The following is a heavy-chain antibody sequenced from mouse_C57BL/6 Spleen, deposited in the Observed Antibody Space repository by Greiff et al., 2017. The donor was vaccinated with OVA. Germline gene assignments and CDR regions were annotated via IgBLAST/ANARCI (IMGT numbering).Heavy chain of an antibody. Sequence: QVQLQQPGAELVRPGTSVKLSCKASGYTFTSYWMHWVKQRPGQGLEWIGVIDPSDSYTNYNQKFKGKATLTVDTSSSTAYMQLSSLTSEDSAVYYCAPTIVTTYYFDYWGQGTTLTVSS. CDR3: APTIVTTYYFDY. CDR2: IDPSDSYT. D-gene: IGHD2-5*01. J-gene: IGHJ2*01. V-gene: IGHV1-59*01. CDR1: GYTFTSYW.